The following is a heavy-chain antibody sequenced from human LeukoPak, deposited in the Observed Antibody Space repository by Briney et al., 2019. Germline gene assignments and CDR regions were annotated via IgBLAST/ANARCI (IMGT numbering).Heavy chain of an antibody. CDR3: AKYCSSTSCRRYYYYYMDV. CDR2: ISGSGGST. Sequence: GGSLRLSCAASGFTFSSYAMSWVRQAPGKGLEWVSAISGSGGSTYYADSVKGRFTISRDNSKNTLYLQMNSLRAEDTAVYYCAKYCSSTSCRRYYYYYMDVWGKGTTVTVSS. D-gene: IGHD2-2*01. J-gene: IGHJ6*03. V-gene: IGHV3-23*01. CDR1: GFTFSSYA.